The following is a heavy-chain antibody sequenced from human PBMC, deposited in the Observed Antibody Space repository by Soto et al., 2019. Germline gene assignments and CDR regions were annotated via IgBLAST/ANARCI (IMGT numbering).Heavy chain of an antibody. D-gene: IGHD6-6*01. CDR3: AIDHRSVPQSYGMDV. CDR1: GFTFSSYA. J-gene: IGHJ6*02. CDR2: ISYDGSNK. Sequence: GGSLRLSCAASGFTFSSYAMHWVRQAPGKGLEWVAVISYDGSNKYYADSVKGRFTISRDNSKNTLYLQMNSLRAEDTAVYYCAIDHRSVPQSYGMDVWGQGTTVTVSS. V-gene: IGHV3-30-3*01.